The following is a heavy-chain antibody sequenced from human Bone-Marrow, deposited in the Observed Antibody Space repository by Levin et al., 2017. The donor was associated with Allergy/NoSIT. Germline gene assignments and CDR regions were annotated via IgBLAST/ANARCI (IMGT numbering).Heavy chain of an antibody. CDR1: GGSFSGYY. D-gene: IGHD6-19*01. CDR3: ARDRSGSAVANSEYFQH. J-gene: IGHJ1*01. Sequence: SETLSLTCAVYGGSFSGYYWSWIRQPPGKGLEWIGEINHSGSTNYNPSLKSRVTISVDTSKNQFSLKLSSVTAADTAVYYCARDRSGSAVANSEYFQHWGQGTLVTVSS. V-gene: IGHV4-34*01. CDR2: INHSGST.